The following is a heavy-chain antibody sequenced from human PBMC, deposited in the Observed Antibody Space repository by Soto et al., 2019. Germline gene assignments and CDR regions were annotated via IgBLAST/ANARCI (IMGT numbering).Heavy chain of an antibody. J-gene: IGHJ6*02. V-gene: IGHV4-61*01. CDR1: GGSVSSDPYY. Sequence: SETLSLTCTVSGGSVSSDPYYWSWIRQPPGMGLEWIGYISHSGNTEYNPSLKNRVTISRDTSKNQFSLKLRSVTAADTAVYFCAIDRGQWELPSPFYYFYALNDVGPGTTVNVSS. CDR3: AIDRGQWELPSPFYYFYALND. CDR2: ISHSGNT. D-gene: IGHD1-26*01.